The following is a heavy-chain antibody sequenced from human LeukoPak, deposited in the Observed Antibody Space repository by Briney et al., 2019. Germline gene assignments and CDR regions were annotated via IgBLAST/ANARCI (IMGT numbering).Heavy chain of an antibody. V-gene: IGHV4-39*01. J-gene: IGHJ3*02. D-gene: IGHD2-15*01. Sequence: SETLSLTCTVSGDSIRSSDYYWGCIRQSPGKGLEWIGTISDGGSTYYNPSLKSRIIISVDTSKSQFSLELSSVTAADTAVYYCVRHCCSSPSKRTFDIWGQGTLVAVSS. CDR3: VRHCCSSPSKRTFDI. CDR1: GDSIRSSDYY. CDR2: ISDGGST.